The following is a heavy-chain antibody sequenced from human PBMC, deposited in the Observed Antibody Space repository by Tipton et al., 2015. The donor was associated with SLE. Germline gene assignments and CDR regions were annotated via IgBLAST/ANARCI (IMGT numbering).Heavy chain of an antibody. CDR1: GGSISSYY. Sequence: TLSLTCTVSGGSISSYYWSWIRQPPGKGLEWIGYIFYSGNTNYNPSLKSRVTMSVDTPNNQFSLKLISVTAADTAVYYCARDNGGYGDFDYWGQGTLVTVSS. J-gene: IGHJ4*02. D-gene: IGHD1-1*01. V-gene: IGHV4-59*12. CDR2: IFYSGNT. CDR3: ARDNGGYGDFDY.